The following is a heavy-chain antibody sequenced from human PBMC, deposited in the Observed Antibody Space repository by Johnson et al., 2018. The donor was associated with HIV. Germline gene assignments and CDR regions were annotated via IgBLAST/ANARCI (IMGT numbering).Heavy chain of an antibody. J-gene: IGHJ3*02. CDR2: MWYDGSNK. V-gene: IGHV3-33*03. D-gene: IGHD5-18*01. Sequence: QVQLVESGGGVVQVGRSLRLSCEASGFTFSRYGMHWVRQAPGKGLEWVAVMWYDGSNKYYADSVKGRFTISRDNAKNSLYLQMNSLRAEDTAVYYCAKSNSLGGAGYQPHDAFDIWGQGTMVTVSS. CDR3: AKSNSLGGAGYQPHDAFDI. CDR1: GFTFSRYG.